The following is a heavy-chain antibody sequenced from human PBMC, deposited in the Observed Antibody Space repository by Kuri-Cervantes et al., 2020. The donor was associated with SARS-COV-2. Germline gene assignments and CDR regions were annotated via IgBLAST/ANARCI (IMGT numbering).Heavy chain of an antibody. CDR2: IIPIFGTA. Sequence: ASVKVSCKASGGTFSSYAISWVRQAPGQGLEWMGGIIPIFGTANYAQKCQGRVTITTDESTSTAYIELSSLRSDDTALYYCARGDFTAGFYWVQGTQVTVSS. D-gene: IGHD3-3*01. J-gene: IGHJ4*02. CDR3: ARGDFTAGFY. CDR1: GGTFSSYA. V-gene: IGHV1-69*05.